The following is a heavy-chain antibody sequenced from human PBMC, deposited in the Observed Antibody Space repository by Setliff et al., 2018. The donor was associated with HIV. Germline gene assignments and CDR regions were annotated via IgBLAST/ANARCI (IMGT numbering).Heavy chain of an antibody. V-gene: IGHV3-48*03. D-gene: IGHD3-22*01. J-gene: IGHJ4*02. CDR1: GFTFSDYE. CDR3: AKELAASGLGYFDS. CDR2: ISGSGGRI. Sequence: GGSLRLSCTTSGFTFSDYEFNWVRQTPHKGLEWISYISGSGGRIFYLDSVKGRFTISRDNAKTSLFLQMNNLRAEDTAEYYCAKELAASGLGYFDSWGRGILVTVSS.